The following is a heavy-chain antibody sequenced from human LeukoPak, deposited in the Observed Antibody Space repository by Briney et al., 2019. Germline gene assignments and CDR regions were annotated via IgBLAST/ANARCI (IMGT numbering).Heavy chain of an antibody. J-gene: IGHJ5*02. Sequence: ASVKVSCKASGYTFTGYYMHWVRQAPGQGLEWMGWINPNSGGTNYAQKFQGRVTMTRDTSISTAYMELSRLRSDDTAVYYCARDHCSSTSCRNVGHWFDAWGQGNLLTVSS. CDR2: INPNSGGT. D-gene: IGHD2-2*01. V-gene: IGHV1-2*02. CDR1: GYTFTGYY. CDR3: ARDHCSSTSCRNVGHWFDA.